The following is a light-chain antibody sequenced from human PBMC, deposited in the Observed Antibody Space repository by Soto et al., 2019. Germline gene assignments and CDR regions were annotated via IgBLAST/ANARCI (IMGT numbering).Light chain of an antibody. CDR3: CSYAGDLAL. V-gene: IGLV2-11*01. Sequence: QSVLTQPRSVSGSPGQPVNISCTGTSNGVGGYDFVSWYQQHPGKAPKLMISDVSKRPSGVPDRFSGSKSGNTASLTISGLQAEDEADYYCCSYAGDLALFGGGTKVTVL. J-gene: IGLJ2*01. CDR2: DVS. CDR1: SNGVGGYDF.